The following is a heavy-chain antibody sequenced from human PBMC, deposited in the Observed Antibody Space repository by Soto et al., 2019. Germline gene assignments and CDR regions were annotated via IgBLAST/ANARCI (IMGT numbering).Heavy chain of an antibody. J-gene: IGHJ4*02. V-gene: IGHV3-23*01. Sequence: EVQLLESGGGLVQPGGSLRLSCAASRFTSSSYAMSWVRQAPGKGLQWVSAISGSGERTYYADSVKGRFTISRDNSKNTVFLQMNSLRAEDTAVYYCAKDQEYDFWSGFSFDCWGQGTLVTVSS. CDR3: AKDQEYDFWSGFSFDC. D-gene: IGHD3-3*01. CDR1: RFTSSSYA. CDR2: ISGSGERT.